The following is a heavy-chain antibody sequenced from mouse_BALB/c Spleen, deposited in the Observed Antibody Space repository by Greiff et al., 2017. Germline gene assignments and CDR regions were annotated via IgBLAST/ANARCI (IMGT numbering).Heavy chain of an antibody. V-gene: IGHV1-4*02. J-gene: IGHJ3*01. CDR2: INPSSGYT. CDR1: GYTFTSYR. D-gene: IGHD3-1*01. Sequence: VQLQQSAADLARPGASVTMSCKASGYTFTSYRMHWVKQRPGQGLEWIGYINPSSGYTEYTQKFKNKTTLTADKSSSTAYMQLSSQTSDDSAVYYCAQGSSGSAFAYWGQGTLVTVSA. CDR3: AQGSSGSAFAY.